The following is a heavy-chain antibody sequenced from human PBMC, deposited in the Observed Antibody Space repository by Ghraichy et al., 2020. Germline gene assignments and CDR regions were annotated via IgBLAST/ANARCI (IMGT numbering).Heavy chain of an antibody. CDR1: GYTFTSYY. Sequence: ASVKVSCKASGYTFTSYYMHWVRQAPGQGLEWMGIINPSGGSTSYAQKFQGRVTMTRDTSTSTVYMELSSLRSEDTAVYYCARVGAVAGTKTDLVTYDYYYYGMDVWGQGTTVTISS. V-gene: IGHV1-46*01. J-gene: IGHJ6*02. CDR2: INPSGGST. CDR3: ARVGAVAGTKTDLVTYDYYYYGMDV. D-gene: IGHD6-19*01.